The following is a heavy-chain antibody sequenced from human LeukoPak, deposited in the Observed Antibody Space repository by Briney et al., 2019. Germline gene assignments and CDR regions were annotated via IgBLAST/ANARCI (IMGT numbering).Heavy chain of an antibody. CDR1: GFTFSGSA. CDR3: ARGYSNYGY. Sequence: GGSLRLSCAASGFTFSGSAMHWVRQASGKGLEWVGRIRSKANSYATAYAASVKGRFTISRDDSKNTAYLQMNSLKTEDTAVYYCARGYSNYGYWGQGTLVTVSS. J-gene: IGHJ4*02. CDR2: IRSKANSYAT. V-gene: IGHV3-73*01. D-gene: IGHD4-11*01.